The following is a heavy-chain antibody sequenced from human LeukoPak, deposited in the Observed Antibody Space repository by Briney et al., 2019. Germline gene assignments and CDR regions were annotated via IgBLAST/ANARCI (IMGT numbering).Heavy chain of an antibody. CDR3: AKDRSDNSTWYLGDY. D-gene: IGHD6-13*01. CDR2: ISGTDGST. V-gene: IGHV3-23*01. J-gene: IGHJ4*01. Sequence: GGSLRLSCAASGFTFSSYAMSWVRQAPGKGLEWVSAISGTDGSTYYADSMEGRFTISRDNSKNTLHLQMNSLRTEDTAIYYCAKDRSDNSTWYLGDYWGHGTLVAVSS. CDR1: GFTFSSYA.